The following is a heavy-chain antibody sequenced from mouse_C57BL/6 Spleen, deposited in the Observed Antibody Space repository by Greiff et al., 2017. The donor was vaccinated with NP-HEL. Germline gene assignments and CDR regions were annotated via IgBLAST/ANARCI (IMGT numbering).Heavy chain of an antibody. CDR3: ARPDSTGFDY. CDR1: GYSFTDYN. J-gene: IGHJ2*01. CDR2: INPNYGTT. Sequence: EVQLQQSGPELVTPSASVYISCTASGYSFTDYNMNWVKQRTGKSLEWIGVINPNYGTTSYNQQFTGKATLTVDQSSSTAYMQRNGLTSEDSADYCCARPDSTGFDYWGQGTTLTVSS. V-gene: IGHV1-39*01. D-gene: IGHD2-13*01.